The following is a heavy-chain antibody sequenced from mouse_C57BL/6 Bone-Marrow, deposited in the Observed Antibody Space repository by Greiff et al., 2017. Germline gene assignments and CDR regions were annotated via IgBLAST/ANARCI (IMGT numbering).Heavy chain of an antibody. V-gene: IGHV14-4*01. CDR2: IDPENGDT. D-gene: IGHD1-1*02. CDR3: TKWWHYGGRSRVV. J-gene: IGHJ1*03. CDR1: GFNIKDDY. Sequence: EVQLQQSGAELVRPGASVKLSCTASGFNIKDDYMHWVRQRPEQGLEWIGWIDPENGDTEYASKFQGQVTISADTSSNTAYLQLSSLTPEDTAVYYCTKWWHYGGRSRVVWGTGTTVTVPS.